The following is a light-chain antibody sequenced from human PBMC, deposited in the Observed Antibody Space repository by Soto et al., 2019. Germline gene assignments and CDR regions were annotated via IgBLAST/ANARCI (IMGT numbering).Light chain of an antibody. CDR2: EVS. J-gene: IGLJ3*02. Sequence: QSALTQPPAASGSPGQSVTMSCTGTSSDVGGYNYVSWYQQHPGKAPKLMIFEVSKRPSGDPDRFSGSRSGNTASLTVSGLQAEDEADYYCSSYAGTHNWVFGGGTKLTVL. V-gene: IGLV2-8*01. CDR1: SSDVGGYNY. CDR3: SSYAGTHNWV.